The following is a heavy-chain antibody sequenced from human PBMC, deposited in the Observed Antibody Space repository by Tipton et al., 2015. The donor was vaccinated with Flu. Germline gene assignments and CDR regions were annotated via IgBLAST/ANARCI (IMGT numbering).Heavy chain of an antibody. CDR3: ARPSDTTMAHEDAFDI. J-gene: IGHJ3*02. CDR2: LYDSGSI. V-gene: IGHV4-38-2*01. Sequence: TLSLTCAVSGSSISTGYYWGWIRQPPGKGLEWIASLYDSGSIYYNPSLKSRATLSVDTSKNQFSLKLSSVTAADTAVYYCARPSDTTMAHEDAFDIWGQGTMVTVSS. D-gene: IGHD5-18*01. CDR1: GSSISTGYY.